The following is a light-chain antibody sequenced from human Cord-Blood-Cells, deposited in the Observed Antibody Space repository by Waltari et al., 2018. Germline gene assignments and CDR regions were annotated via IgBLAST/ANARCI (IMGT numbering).Light chain of an antibody. CDR1: QGISSY. J-gene: IGKJ2*01. CDR3: QQYYSYLMYT. Sequence: AIRMTQSPSSLSASTGDRVTITCRASQGISSYLAWYQQKPGKAPKLLIYAASTLQSGVPSRFSGSGSGTDFTLTISCLQSEDFATYYCQQYYSYLMYTFGQETKLEIK. V-gene: IGKV1-8*01. CDR2: AAS.